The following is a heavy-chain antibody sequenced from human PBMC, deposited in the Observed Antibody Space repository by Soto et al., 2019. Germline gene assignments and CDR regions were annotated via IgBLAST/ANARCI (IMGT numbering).Heavy chain of an antibody. J-gene: IGHJ6*02. Sequence: QVQLVQAGAEVKKRGASVKVSCKASGYTFTGYYMHWVRQAPGQGLEWMGWINPNSGGTNYAQKFQGRVTMTRDTYISTAYMELSRLRSDDTAVYYCARVLLGDFWNGWQGGYYYGMDVWGQGTTVTVSS. D-gene: IGHD3-3*01. CDR1: GYTFTGYY. CDR2: INPNSGGT. V-gene: IGHV1-2*02. CDR3: ARVLLGDFWNGWQGGYYYGMDV.